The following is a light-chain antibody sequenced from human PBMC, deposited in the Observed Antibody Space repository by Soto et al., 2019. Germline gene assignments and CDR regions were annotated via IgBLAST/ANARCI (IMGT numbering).Light chain of an antibody. J-gene: IGKJ1*01. Sequence: DIQMTQSPSSLSAFVGDRVTITCRASQGISNYLAWYQQKPGRVPKLLIYAASTLQSGVPSRFSSSGSGTDFTLTISSLQPEDVSTYYCQRFNSNPPTFGRGTKLAIK. V-gene: IGKV1-27*01. CDR2: AAS. CDR1: QGISNY. CDR3: QRFNSNPPT.